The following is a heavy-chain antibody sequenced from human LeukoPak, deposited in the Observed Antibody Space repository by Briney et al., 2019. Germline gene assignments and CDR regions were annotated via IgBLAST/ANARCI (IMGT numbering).Heavy chain of an antibody. CDR2: IYYSGST. J-gene: IGHJ5*02. D-gene: IGHD3-10*01. CDR1: GDSINSDY. V-gene: IGHV4-59*01. Sequence: PSETLFLTCTVSGDSINSDYWNWIRQPPGKGLEWIGYIYYSGSTNYNPSLKSRVTISVDTSKNQFSLKLSSVTAADTAVYYCARDYYGSGSLFFDPWGQGTLVTVSS. CDR3: ARDYYGSGSLFFDP.